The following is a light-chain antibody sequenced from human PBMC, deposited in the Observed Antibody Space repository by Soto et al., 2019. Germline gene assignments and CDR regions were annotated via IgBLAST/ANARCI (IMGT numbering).Light chain of an antibody. Sequence: EIVLTQSPATLSLSPGQRATLSCRASQSITTYLAWYQQKPGQAPRLLIYDASTRAAGIPARFSGSGSGTDFTLTISSLEPEDFAVYYCQQRGKWPPLTFGGGLTLGGGTKVDIK. V-gene: IGKV3-11*01. CDR2: DAS. CDR3: QQRGKWPPLTFGGGLT. CDR1: QSITTY. J-gene: IGKJ4*01.